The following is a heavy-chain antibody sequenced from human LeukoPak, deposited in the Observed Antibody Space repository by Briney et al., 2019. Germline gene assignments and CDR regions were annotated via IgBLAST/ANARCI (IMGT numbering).Heavy chain of an antibody. V-gene: IGHV3-74*01. CDR2: IKSDGSST. Sequence: GGSLRLSCAASGCTFSSTGMHWVRQAPGQGLVWVSSIKSDGSSTSYADSVKGRLTISRYNARNTLYLQMHSLRNEYTAVYYCATGSGHAFDIWGQGTMVTVAA. J-gene: IGHJ3*02. CDR3: ATGSGHAFDI. CDR1: GCTFSSTG. D-gene: IGHD3-10*01.